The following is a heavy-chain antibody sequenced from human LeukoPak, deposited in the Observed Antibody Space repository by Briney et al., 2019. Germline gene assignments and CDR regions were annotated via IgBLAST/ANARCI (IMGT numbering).Heavy chain of an antibody. V-gene: IGHV3-23*01. CDR2: ISGSGGVT. CDR3: AKGPLIEVAGTTWDY. J-gene: IGHJ4*02. Sequence: QSGGSLRLSCATSGFTFSSYSMNWVRQAPGKGPEWVSDISGSGGVTHYADSVKGRFSISRDNSKNTLYLQMSSLRAEDTAVYYCAKGPLIEVAGTTWDYWGQGTLVTVSS. CDR1: GFTFSSYS. D-gene: IGHD6-19*01.